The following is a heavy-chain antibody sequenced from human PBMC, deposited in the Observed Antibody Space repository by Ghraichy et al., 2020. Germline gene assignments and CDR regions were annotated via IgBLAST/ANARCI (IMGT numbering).Heavy chain of an antibody. J-gene: IGHJ5*02. CDR1: GYAISSGYY. Sequence: GSLRLSCTVSGYAISSGYYWGWIRQPPGKGLEWIGSIYHSGSTYYNPSLKSRVTISVDTSKNQFSLKLSSVTAADTAVYYCARGDTGYSYGSFDPWGQGTLVTVSS. CDR3: ARGDTGYSYGSFDP. CDR2: IYHSGST. V-gene: IGHV4-38-2*02. D-gene: IGHD5-18*01.